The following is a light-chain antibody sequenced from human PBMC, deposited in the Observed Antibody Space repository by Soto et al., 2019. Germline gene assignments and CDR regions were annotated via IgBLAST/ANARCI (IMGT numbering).Light chain of an antibody. CDR3: QQGYNRPT. CDR2: DAS. CDR1: QNVGTY. Sequence: IVLTQSPGTLSLSPGQRATLSCRASQNVGTYLAWYQQKPGQAPILLIYDASNRATGVPARFSGSGSGTDFTLTISNAEPEDFAVYYCQQGYNRPTFGQGTRLEIK. V-gene: IGKV3-11*01. J-gene: IGKJ5*01.